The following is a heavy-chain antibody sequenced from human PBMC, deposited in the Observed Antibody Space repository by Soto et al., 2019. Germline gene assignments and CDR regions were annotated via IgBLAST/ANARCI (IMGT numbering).Heavy chain of an antibody. Sequence: HVQLQQWGAGLLKPSETLSLTCAVYGGSFSGYYWSWIRQPPGKGLEWIGEINHSGSTNYNPSLKSRVTISVDTSKNQFSLKLSSVTAADTAVYYCARLTGFDYWGQGTLVTVSS. V-gene: IGHV4-34*01. J-gene: IGHJ4*02. CDR1: GGSFSGYY. CDR3: ARLTGFDY. CDR2: INHSGST. D-gene: IGHD3-16*01.